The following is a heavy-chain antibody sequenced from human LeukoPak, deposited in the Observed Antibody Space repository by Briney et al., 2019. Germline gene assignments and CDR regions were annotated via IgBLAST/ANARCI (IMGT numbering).Heavy chain of an antibody. J-gene: IGHJ6*03. D-gene: IGHD2-21*02. CDR3: ARGVVVTEKVYYYYYMDV. Sequence: PWGSLRLSCAASGFTLRTYSMNWVRQAPGEGLEWVSSISSSSSYIYYADSVRGRFTISRDNAKNSLYLQMNSLRAEDTAVYYCARGVVVTEKVYYYYYMDVWGKGTTVTVSS. CDR2: ISSSSSYI. CDR1: GFTLRTYS. V-gene: IGHV3-21*01.